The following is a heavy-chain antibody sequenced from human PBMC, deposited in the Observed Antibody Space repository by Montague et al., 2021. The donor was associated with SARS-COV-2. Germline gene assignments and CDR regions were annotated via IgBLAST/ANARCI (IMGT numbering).Heavy chain of an antibody. V-gene: IGHV4-61*01. CDR2: FYYSGST. CDR3: ARVYYDISAMDV. D-gene: IGHD3-9*01. CDR1: GGSVSSDSYY. J-gene: IGHJ6*02. Sequence: SETLSLTCTVSGGSVSSDSYYWSWIRQPPGKGLEWIGYFYYSGSTNSNPSLKSRVTISVDTSKNQFSLKLTSVTAADTAVYFCARVYYDISAMDVWGQGTTVTVSS.